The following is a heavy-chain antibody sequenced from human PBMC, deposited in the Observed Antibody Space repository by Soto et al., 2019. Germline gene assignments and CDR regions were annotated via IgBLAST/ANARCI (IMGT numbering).Heavy chain of an antibody. CDR2: INPNSGGT. Sequence: ASVKVSCKASGYTFTGYYMHWVRQAPGQGLEWMGWINPNSGGTNYAQKFQGRVTMTRNTSISTAYMELSRLRSDDTAVYYCVCGSGPERPFSYWGQGTLVTVSS. V-gene: IGHV1-2*02. CDR3: VCGSGPERPFSY. D-gene: IGHD6-19*01. J-gene: IGHJ4*02. CDR1: GYTFTGYY.